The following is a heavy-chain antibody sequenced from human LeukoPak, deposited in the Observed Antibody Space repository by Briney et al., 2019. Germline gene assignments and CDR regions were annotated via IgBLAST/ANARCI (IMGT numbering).Heavy chain of an antibody. CDR2: ISGRGDST. Sequence: PGGSLRLPCAASGFTFSSYAMSWVRQAPGKGLEWVSAISGRGDSTYYADSVKGRFTISRDNSKNTLYLQMNSLRAEDTAVYYCTTAGYYDSIGYSPLYWGQGTLVTVSS. CDR3: TTAGYYDSIGYSPLY. CDR1: GFTFSSYA. D-gene: IGHD3-22*01. J-gene: IGHJ4*02. V-gene: IGHV3-23*01.